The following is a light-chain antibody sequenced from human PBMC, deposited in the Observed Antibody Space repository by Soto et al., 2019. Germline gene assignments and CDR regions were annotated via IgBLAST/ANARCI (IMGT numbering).Light chain of an antibody. Sequence: EIVLTQSPDTLSLSPGERATLSCWASQSVSSDLAWYQHKPGQAPRLLIYDASSRATGIPARFSGSGSGTDFTLTISSLEPEDFAVYYCQQRSNWRDTFGQGTKLEIK. V-gene: IGKV3-11*01. CDR1: QSVSSD. J-gene: IGKJ2*01. CDR2: DAS. CDR3: QQRSNWRDT.